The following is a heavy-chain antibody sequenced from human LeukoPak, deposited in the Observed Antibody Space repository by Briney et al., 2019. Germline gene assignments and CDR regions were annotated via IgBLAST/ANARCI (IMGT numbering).Heavy chain of an antibody. Sequence: RPGGSLRLSCAASGFTVSSNYMSWVRQAPGKGLEWVSVIYSGGSTYYADYVKGRFTISRDNSKNTLYLQMNSLRAEDTAVYYCASEQLGIDAFDIWGQGTMVTVSS. D-gene: IGHD7-27*01. CDR1: GFTVSSNY. CDR3: ASEQLGIDAFDI. J-gene: IGHJ3*02. CDR2: IYSGGST. V-gene: IGHV3-66*02.